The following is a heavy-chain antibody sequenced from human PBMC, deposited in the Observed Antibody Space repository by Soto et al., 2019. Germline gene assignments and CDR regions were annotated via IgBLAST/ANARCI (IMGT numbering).Heavy chain of an antibody. D-gene: IGHD3-16*01. CDR3: ARAVRLGDLALGS. J-gene: IGHJ5*02. V-gene: IGHV4-31*03. CDR1: GGSIDSGGHY. Sequence: QVQLQESGPGLVKPSQTLSLTCTVSGGSIDSGGHYWSWIRQHPGKGLEWIGYIYYSGRTYNNPSLKSRVTISVTSKNQFSLKLSSVTAADTAVYYCARAVRLGDLALGSWGQGTLVTVSS. CDR2: IYYSGRT.